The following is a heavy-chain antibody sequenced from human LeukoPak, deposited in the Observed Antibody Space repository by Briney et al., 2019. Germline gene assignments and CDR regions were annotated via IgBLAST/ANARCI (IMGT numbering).Heavy chain of an antibody. CDR1: GFTFSSYA. J-gene: IGHJ4*02. Sequence: PGGSLRLSCAASGFTFSSYAMSWVRQAPGRGLEWVSVISGSTTTDYADSVKGRFTISRDNSKNTLYLQMNSLRAEDTAVYYCAKDRPLFMTTVVSRTLDYWGQGTLVTVSS. V-gene: IGHV3-23*01. CDR3: AKDRPLFMTTVVSRTLDY. D-gene: IGHD4-23*01. CDR2: ISGSTTT.